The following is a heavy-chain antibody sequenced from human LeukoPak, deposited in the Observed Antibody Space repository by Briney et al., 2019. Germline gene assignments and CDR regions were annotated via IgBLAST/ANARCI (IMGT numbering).Heavy chain of an antibody. CDR1: GGSVSDYY. CDR2: IYYSGST. V-gene: IGHV4-30-4*01. Sequence: SETLSLTCTVSGGSVSDYYWSWIRQPPGKGLEWIGYIYYSGSTYYNPSLKSRVTISVDTSKNQFPLKLSSVTAADTAVYYCARALSTYYDSSGYYDYWGQGTLVTVSS. D-gene: IGHD3-22*01. CDR3: ARALSTYYDSSGYYDY. J-gene: IGHJ4*02.